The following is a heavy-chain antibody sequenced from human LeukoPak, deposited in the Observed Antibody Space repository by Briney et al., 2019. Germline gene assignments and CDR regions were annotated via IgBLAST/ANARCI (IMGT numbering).Heavy chain of an antibody. Sequence: PGGSLRLSCAASGFTFSSHWMSWVRQAPGKGLEWVANIKKDGSEKYYVDAVKGRFTISRDNAKTSLYLQMNSLRAEDTAVYYCARVLYSSSWIRGDYYYYMDVWGKGTTVTVSS. CDR2: IKKDGSEK. J-gene: IGHJ6*03. V-gene: IGHV3-7*01. CDR3: ARVLYSSSWIRGDYYYYMDV. D-gene: IGHD6-13*01. CDR1: GFTFSSHW.